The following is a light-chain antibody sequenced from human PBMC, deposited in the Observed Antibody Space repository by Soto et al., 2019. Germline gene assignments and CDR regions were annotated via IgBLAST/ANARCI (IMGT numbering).Light chain of an antibody. Sequence: ETVLTQSASTLSLSPGENAILSCRASQIVSNYLAWYQQKPGQAPRLLIYDASYRATGIPARFSGGGSETDFTVFTSTLEREDSAVYFGQQRSDWLTFGGGTKV. CDR3: QQRSDWLT. CDR1: QIVSNY. CDR2: DAS. V-gene: IGKV3-11*01. J-gene: IGKJ4*01.